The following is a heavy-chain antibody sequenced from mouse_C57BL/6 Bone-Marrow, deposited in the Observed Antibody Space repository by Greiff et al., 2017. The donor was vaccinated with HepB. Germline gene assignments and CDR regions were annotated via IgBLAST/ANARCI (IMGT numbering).Heavy chain of an antibody. V-gene: IGHV7-3*01. CDR3: ARRSWFAY. CDR2: IRNKANGYTT. J-gene: IGHJ3*01. Sequence: EVKLMESGGGLVQPGGSLSLSCAASGFTFTDYYMSWVRQPPGKALEWLGFIRNKANGYTTEYSASVKGRFTISRDNSQSILYLQMNALRAEDSATYYCARRSWFAYWGQGTLVTVSA. CDR1: GFTFTDYY.